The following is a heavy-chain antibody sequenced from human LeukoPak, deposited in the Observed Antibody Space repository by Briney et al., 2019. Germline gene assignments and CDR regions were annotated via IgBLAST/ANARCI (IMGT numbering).Heavy chain of an antibody. D-gene: IGHD4-17*01. CDR2: FDPEDGET. Sequence: WASVKVSCKVSGYTLTELSMHWVRQAPGKGLEWMGGFDPEDGETIYAQKFQGRVTMTEDTSTDTAYMELSSLRSEDTAVYYCAPGRHGDYDWYFDLWGRGTLVTVSS. CDR1: GYTLTELS. CDR3: APGRHGDYDWYFDL. V-gene: IGHV1-24*01. J-gene: IGHJ2*01.